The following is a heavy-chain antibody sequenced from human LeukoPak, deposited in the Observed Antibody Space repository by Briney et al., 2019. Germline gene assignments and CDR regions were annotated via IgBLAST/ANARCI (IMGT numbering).Heavy chain of an antibody. CDR3: ARGVGDDYGIYYYYYMDV. CDR2: ISAYNGNT. D-gene: IGHD4-17*01. Sequence: ASVKVSCKASGYTFTSYGISWVRQAPGQGLEWMGWISAYNGNTNYAQKLQGRVTMTTDTSTSTAYMELRSLRSDDAAVYYCARGVGDDYGIYYYYYMDVWGKGTTVTVSS. V-gene: IGHV1-18*01. J-gene: IGHJ6*03. CDR1: GYTFTSYG.